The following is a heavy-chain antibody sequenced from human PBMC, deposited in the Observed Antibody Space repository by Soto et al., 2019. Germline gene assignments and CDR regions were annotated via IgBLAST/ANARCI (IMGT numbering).Heavy chain of an antibody. CDR2: IKSNLDGGTT. J-gene: IGHJ4*02. CDR1: GLALTSDW. Sequence: QLVESGGGLVEPGGSLRLSCTASGLALTSDWLSWVRQVPGKGLEWLGLIKSNLDGGTTDYAARLKGRIRISRDDSRNTVYLQMDRLNSEDTAFYYCATARRQTNYGWSKTCEFWGQGTLVTVSS. V-gene: IGHV3-15*07. D-gene: IGHD3-16*01. CDR3: ATARRQTNYGWSKTCEF.